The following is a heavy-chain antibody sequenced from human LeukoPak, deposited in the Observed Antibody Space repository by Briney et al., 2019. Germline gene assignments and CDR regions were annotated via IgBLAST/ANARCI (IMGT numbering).Heavy chain of an antibody. CDR2: INPNSGGT. CDR3: ARRIAAAGPLGAFDI. V-gene: IGHV1-2*02. CDR1: GYTFTGYH. D-gene: IGHD6-13*01. Sequence: ASVKVSCKASGYTFTGYHMHWVRQAPGQGLEWMGWINPNSGGTNYAQKFQGRVTMTRDTSISTAYMELSRLRSDDTAVYYCARRIAAAGPLGAFDIWGQGTMVTVSS. J-gene: IGHJ3*02.